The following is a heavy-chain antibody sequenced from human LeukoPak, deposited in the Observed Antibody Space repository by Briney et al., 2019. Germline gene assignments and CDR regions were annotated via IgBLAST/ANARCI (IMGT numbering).Heavy chain of an antibody. CDR1: GFTFSSYR. CDR2: IKQDGSEK. J-gene: IGHJ4*02. V-gene: IGHV3-7*01. D-gene: IGHD5-12*01. Sequence: PGGSLRLSCAASGFTFSSYRMSWVRQAPGKGLEWVANIKQDGSEKYYVDSVKGRFTISRDNAKNSLYLQMNSLRAEDTAVYYCAREQVATIPSFDYWGQGTLVTVSS. CDR3: AREQVATIPSFDY.